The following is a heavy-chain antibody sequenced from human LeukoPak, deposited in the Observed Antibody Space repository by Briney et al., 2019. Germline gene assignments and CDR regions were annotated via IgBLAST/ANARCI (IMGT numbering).Heavy chain of an antibody. J-gene: IGHJ3*02. CDR3: YDFWSGYDAFDI. CDR1: GFTFSSAA. V-gene: IGHV3-23*01. D-gene: IGHD3-3*01. Sequence: QTGGSLRLSCAASGFTFSSAAMSWVRQAPGKGLEWVSTITGGGDSAYYADSVKGRITISRDNSKNTLYLQMNSLRAEDTAVYYCYDFWSGYDAFDIWGQGTMVTVSS. CDR2: ITGGGDSA.